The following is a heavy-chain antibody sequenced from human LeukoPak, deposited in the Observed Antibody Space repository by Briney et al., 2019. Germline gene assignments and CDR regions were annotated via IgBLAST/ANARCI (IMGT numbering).Heavy chain of an antibody. CDR3: ARDKTGYSSSWDFDY. J-gene: IGHJ4*02. CDR2: IYDSGST. D-gene: IGHD6-13*01. CDR1: GGSISSYY. V-gene: IGHV4-59*01. Sequence: SETLSLICTVSGGSISSYYWSWIRQPPGKGLEWIGYIYDSGSTNYNPSLKSRVTISVDTSKNQFSLKLSSVTAADTAVYYCARDKTGYSSSWDFDYWGQGTLVTVSS.